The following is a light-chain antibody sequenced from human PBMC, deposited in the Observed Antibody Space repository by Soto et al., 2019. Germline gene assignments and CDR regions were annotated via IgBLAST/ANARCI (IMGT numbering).Light chain of an antibody. CDR1: SSNIGYNY. Sequence: QSVLTQPPSVSAAPGQKVTISCSGSSSNIGYNYVSWYQQLPGTAPKLLIYENNKRPSGIPDRFSGSKSGTSATLGITGLQTGDEADYYCGTWDSSLSAEVFGGGTKLTVL. J-gene: IGLJ2*01. CDR3: GTWDSSLSAEV. V-gene: IGLV1-51*02. CDR2: ENN.